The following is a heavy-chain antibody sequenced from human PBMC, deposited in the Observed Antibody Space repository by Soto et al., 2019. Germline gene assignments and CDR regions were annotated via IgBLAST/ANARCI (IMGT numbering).Heavy chain of an antibody. J-gene: IGHJ4*02. CDR3: AREDIVLMVPQY. Sequence: HPGGSLRLSCAASGFTFSSYAMHWVRQAPGKGLEWVAVISYDGSNKYYADSVKGRFTISRDNSKNTLYLQMNSLRAEDTAVYYCAREDIVLMVPQYWGQGTLVTVSS. D-gene: IGHD2-8*01. CDR1: GFTFSSYA. V-gene: IGHV3-30-3*01. CDR2: ISYDGSNK.